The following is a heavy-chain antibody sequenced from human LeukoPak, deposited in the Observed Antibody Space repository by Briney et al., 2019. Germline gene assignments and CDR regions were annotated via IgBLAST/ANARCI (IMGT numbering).Heavy chain of an antibody. V-gene: IGHV3-30*02. J-gene: IGHJ4*02. CDR2: IRYDGSER. CDR3: AKRGSAWDLDY. Sequence: GGSLRLSCAVSGFTFSSYAMHWVRQAPGKGLEWVAVIRYDGSERYYADSVKGRFTISRDDSKNTLYLKMNAVRTEDTAVYYCAKRGSAWDLDYWGQGTLVTVPS. CDR1: GFTFSSYA. D-gene: IGHD6-19*01.